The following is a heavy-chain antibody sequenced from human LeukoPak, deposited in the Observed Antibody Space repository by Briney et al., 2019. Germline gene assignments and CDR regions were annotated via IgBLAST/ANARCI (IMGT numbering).Heavy chain of an antibody. J-gene: IGHJ4*02. Sequence: PGGSLRLSCAAFGFTFSSYAMSWVRQAPGKGLEWVSAISGSGGSTYYADSVKGRFTISRDNSKNTLYLQMNSLRAEDTAVYYCAKVQRYCSGGSCYRAWASDYWGQGTLVTVSS. V-gene: IGHV3-23*01. CDR3: AKVQRYCSGGSCYRAWASDY. CDR2: ISGSGGST. CDR1: GFTFSSYA. D-gene: IGHD2-15*01.